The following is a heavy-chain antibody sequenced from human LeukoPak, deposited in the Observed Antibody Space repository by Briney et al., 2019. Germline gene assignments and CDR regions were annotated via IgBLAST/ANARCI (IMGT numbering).Heavy chain of an antibody. CDR3: ASQGDGWFFDY. CDR1: GDSVSSNRGP. CDR2: TYYRSKRYN. J-gene: IGHJ4*02. Sequence: SQTLSLTCAISGDSVSSNRGPWNWITQSPSRGLEWLGRTYYRSKRYNDYEVSVKSRITINSDTSKKQFALQLNSVTPEDTAVYYCASQGDGWFFDYWGQGTLVTVSS. V-gene: IGHV6-1*01. D-gene: IGHD6-19*01.